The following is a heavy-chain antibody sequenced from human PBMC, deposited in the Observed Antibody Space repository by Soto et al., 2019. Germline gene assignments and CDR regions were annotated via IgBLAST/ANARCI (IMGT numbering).Heavy chain of an antibody. D-gene: IGHD6-13*01. J-gene: IGHJ4*01. CDR3: AHRPQGSSCFDF. Sequence: QITLKESGPTLVKPTQTLPLTCTFSGFSLSTSGVGVGWIRQPPGKALEWLALIYWDDDKRYSPSLKSRLTIXKXXSKNQVVLTMTNMDPVDTATYYCAHRPQGSSCFDFWGQGTLVTVSS. CDR1: GFSLSTSGVG. V-gene: IGHV2-5*02. CDR2: IYWDDDK.